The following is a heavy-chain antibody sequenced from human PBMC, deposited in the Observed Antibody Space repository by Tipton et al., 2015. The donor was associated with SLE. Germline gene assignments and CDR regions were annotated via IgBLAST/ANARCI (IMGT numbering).Heavy chain of an antibody. D-gene: IGHD1-26*01. Sequence: TLSLTCTVSGGSISSSSYYWGWIRQPPGKGLEWIGSIYYRGSTYYNASLKSRVTISVDTSKNQFSLQLTSVPAADTAVYYCARHAPVGSTYFDYWGQGTLVTVSS. V-gene: IGHV4-39*01. J-gene: IGHJ4*02. CDR3: ARHAPVGSTYFDY. CDR2: IYYRGST. CDR1: GGSISSSSYY.